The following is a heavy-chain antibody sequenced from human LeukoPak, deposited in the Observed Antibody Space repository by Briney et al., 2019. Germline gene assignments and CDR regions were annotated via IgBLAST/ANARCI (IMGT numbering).Heavy chain of an antibody. Sequence: GGSLRLSCAASGFTFSSYEMNWVRQAPGKGLEWVSYISSSGSTIYYADSVKGRFTISRDNAKNSLYLQMNSLRAEDTAVYYCARGTGMVATVNFDYWGQGTLVTVSS. CDR3: ARGTGMVATVNFDY. J-gene: IGHJ4*02. V-gene: IGHV3-48*03. CDR1: GFTFSSYE. CDR2: ISSSGSTI. D-gene: IGHD5-12*01.